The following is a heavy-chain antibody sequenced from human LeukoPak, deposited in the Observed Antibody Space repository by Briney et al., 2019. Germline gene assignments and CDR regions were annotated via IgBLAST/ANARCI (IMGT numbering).Heavy chain of an antibody. CDR2: ISDYNGNT. V-gene: IGHV1-18*01. CDR3: ARVETGWNGMNVDY. J-gene: IGHJ4*02. CDR1: GYTFTSYG. D-gene: IGHD1-1*01. Sequence: AAVKVSCKASGYTFTSYGISWVRQAPGQGLEGMGWISDYNGNTNYAQKLQGRVTMTTDTSTSTAYMELRSLRSDDTAVYYCARVETGWNGMNVDYWGQGTLVTVSS.